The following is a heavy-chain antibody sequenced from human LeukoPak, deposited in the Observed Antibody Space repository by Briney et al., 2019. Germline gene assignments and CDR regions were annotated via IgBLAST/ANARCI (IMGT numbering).Heavy chain of an antibody. D-gene: IGHD6-13*01. J-gene: IGHJ4*02. V-gene: IGHV3-64D*06. CDR3: GGQQLVGGYFDY. Sequence: GGSLRLSCVASGFPFSSYWMTWVRQAPGKGLEYVSAISSNGGSTYYADSVKGRFTISRDNSKNTLYLQMSSLRAEDTAVYYCGGQQLVGGYFDYWGQGTLVTVSS. CDR2: ISSNGGST. CDR1: GFPFSSYW.